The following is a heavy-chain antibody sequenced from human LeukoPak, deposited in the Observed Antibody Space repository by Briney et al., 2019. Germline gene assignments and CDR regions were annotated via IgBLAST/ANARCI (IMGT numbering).Heavy chain of an antibody. CDR3: ARARGYSGYHPIDY. CDR2: IIPILGIA. V-gene: IGHV1-69*04. Sequence: GASVKVSCKASGGTFSSYAISWVRQAPGQGLEWMGRIIPILGIANYAQKFQGRVTMTRDTSTSTVYMELSSLRSEDTAVYYCARARGYSGYHPIDYWGQGTLVTVSS. D-gene: IGHD5-12*01. CDR1: GGTFSSYA. J-gene: IGHJ4*02.